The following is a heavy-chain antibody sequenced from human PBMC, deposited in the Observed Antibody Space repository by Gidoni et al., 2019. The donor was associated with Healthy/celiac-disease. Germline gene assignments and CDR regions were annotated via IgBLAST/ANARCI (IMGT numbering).Heavy chain of an antibody. J-gene: IGHJ6*02. CDR1: GGSLSSYY. CDR3: AGWDYYGSGSNHYYYYGMDV. Sequence: QVQLQESGPGLVKPSETLSLTCTVSGGSLSSYYWRWIRQPPGKGLEWIGYIYYSGSTNYNPSLKSRVTISVDTSKNQFSLKLSSVTAADTAVYYCAGWDYYGSGSNHYYYYGMDVWGQGTTVTVSS. CDR2: IYYSGST. D-gene: IGHD3-10*01. V-gene: IGHV4-59*08.